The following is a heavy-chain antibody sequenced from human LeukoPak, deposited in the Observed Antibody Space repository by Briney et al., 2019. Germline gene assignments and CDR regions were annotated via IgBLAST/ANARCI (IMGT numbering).Heavy chain of an antibody. CDR1: DYTFTSYG. CDR3: ARDGTYYYDSSGYSGGGDY. V-gene: IGHV1-18*01. J-gene: IGHJ4*02. Sequence: ASVKVSCKASDYTFTSYGISWVRQAPGQGLEWMGWISAYNGNTNYAQKLQGRVTMTTDTSTSTAYMELRSLRSDDTAVYYRARDGTYYYDSSGYSGGGDYWGQGTLVTVSS. D-gene: IGHD3-22*01. CDR2: ISAYNGNT.